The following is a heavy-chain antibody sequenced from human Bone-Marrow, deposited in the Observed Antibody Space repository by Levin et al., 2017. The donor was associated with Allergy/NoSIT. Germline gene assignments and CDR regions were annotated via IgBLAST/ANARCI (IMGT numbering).Heavy chain of an antibody. D-gene: IGHD6-6*01. Sequence: GESLKISCQASGYNFTTYWIGWVRQLPGKGLEWMGIIYPRDSDTRYSPSLQGRFTLSADKSITTAYLQWSSLKASDTAIYYCARHGRKSTLVIDSWGQGILVSVSS. CDR1: GYNFTTYW. CDR2: IYPRDSDT. J-gene: IGHJ4*02. V-gene: IGHV5-51*01. CDR3: ARHGRKSTLVIDS.